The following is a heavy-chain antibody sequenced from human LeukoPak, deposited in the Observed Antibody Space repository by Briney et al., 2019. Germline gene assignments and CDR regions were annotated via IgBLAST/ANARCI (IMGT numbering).Heavy chain of an antibody. V-gene: IGHV3-43*02. Sequence: GGSLRLSCAASGFTFDDSAMHWVRQAPGKGLEWVSLITADGTTTYFADSVMGRFTISRDNSKASLFLQMNSLRTEDTALYYCVKDMENYSNFFDSWGQGTLVTVSS. CDR1: GFTFDDSA. CDR2: ITADGTTT. J-gene: IGHJ4*02. CDR3: VKDMENYSNFFDS. D-gene: IGHD4-11*01.